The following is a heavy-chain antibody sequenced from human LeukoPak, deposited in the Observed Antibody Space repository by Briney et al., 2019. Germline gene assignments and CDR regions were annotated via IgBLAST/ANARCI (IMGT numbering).Heavy chain of an antibody. V-gene: IGHV4-38-2*01. CDR3: ARGFFYFDY. CDR1: GYSISSGYY. D-gene: IGHD3-3*01. Sequence: PSETLSLTCAVSGYSISSGYYWGWIRQPPGKGLEWIGSIYHSGSTYYNPSLKSRVTISVDTSKTQFSLKLSSVTAADTAVYYCARGFFYFDYWGQGTLVTVSS. CDR2: IYHSGST. J-gene: IGHJ4*02.